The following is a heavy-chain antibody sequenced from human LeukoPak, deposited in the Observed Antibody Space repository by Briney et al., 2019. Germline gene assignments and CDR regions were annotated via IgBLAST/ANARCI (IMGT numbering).Heavy chain of an antibody. Sequence: SETLSLTCAVYGGSFSGFYWSCIRQPPGKGLEWIGEINHSGSTNYIPSLKSRVTISVDTSKNQFSLKLSSVTAADTAVYYCARSNYGYYMDVWGKGTTVTVSS. CDR2: INHSGST. CDR1: GGSFSGFY. V-gene: IGHV4-34*01. J-gene: IGHJ6*03. CDR3: ARSNYGYYMDV.